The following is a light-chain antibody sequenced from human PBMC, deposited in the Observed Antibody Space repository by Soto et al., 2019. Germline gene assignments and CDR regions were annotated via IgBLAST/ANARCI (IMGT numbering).Light chain of an antibody. V-gene: IGKV1-39*01. Sequence: IQMTQSPSSLSASVGDTVTITCRESQSNSNYLKWYQQKPGKAPKLLIYAASSLQSGLPSRFSSSGSVADFSLTISRLHPEDFVTYYGQQSSTNPPAFGRGTKVDIK. CDR2: AAS. CDR3: QQSSTNPPA. J-gene: IGKJ3*01. CDR1: QSNSNY.